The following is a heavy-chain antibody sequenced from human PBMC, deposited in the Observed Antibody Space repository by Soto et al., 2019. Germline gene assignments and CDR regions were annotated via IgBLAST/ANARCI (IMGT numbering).Heavy chain of an antibody. Sequence: GGSLRLSCAASGFTFSSYAMHWVRQAPGKGLEWVAVISYDGSNKYYADSVKGRFTISRDNSKNTLYLQMNSLRAEDTAVYYCAGVSGYFDYWGQGTLVTISS. D-gene: IGHD3-10*01. CDR3: AGVSGYFDY. V-gene: IGHV3-30-3*01. J-gene: IGHJ4*02. CDR2: ISYDGSNK. CDR1: GFTFSSYA.